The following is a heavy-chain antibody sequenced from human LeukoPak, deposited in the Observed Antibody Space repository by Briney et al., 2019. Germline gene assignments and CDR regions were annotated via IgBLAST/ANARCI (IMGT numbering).Heavy chain of an antibody. Sequence: GGSLRLSCAASGFTFSSYGMHWVRQAPGKGLEWVAVISYDGSNKYYADSVKGRFTISRDNSKNTLYLQMSSLRAEDTAVYYCAGQDTAMVISSFDYWGQGTLVTVSS. V-gene: IGHV3-30*03. D-gene: IGHD5-18*01. CDR3: AGQDTAMVISSFDY. J-gene: IGHJ4*02. CDR2: ISYDGSNK. CDR1: GFTFSSYG.